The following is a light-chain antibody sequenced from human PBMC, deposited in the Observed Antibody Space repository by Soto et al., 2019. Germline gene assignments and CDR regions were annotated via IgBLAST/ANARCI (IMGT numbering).Light chain of an antibody. Sequence: DIQMTQSPSSLSASVGDRVTITCRASQGISNSLAWYQQKPGKVPKLLIYSASTLHSGVPSRFRGSGSGTDFTLTISSLQPQDVATYYCQQYNNAPPFTFGPGTKVEIK. CDR2: SAS. V-gene: IGKV1-27*01. CDR3: QQYNNAPPFT. J-gene: IGKJ3*01. CDR1: QGISNS.